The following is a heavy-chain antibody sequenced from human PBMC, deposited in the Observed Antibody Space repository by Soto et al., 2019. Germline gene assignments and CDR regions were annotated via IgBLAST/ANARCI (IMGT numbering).Heavy chain of an antibody. CDR3: ARYSFPAVYVFHS. Sequence: EVQLVESGGGLAQPWGSLKLSCAASGVTFSGSAMHWFRQASGEGLEWVGRVGTNPDGYETSYAGEVRGRFTDSRDDSKNTAFLQMNSLKTEDTAIYYCARYSFPAVYVFHSCGQGTLVSVSS. J-gene: IGHJ4*02. CDR2: VGTNPDGYET. D-gene: IGHD3-10*02. CDR1: GVTFSGSA. V-gene: IGHV3-73*02.